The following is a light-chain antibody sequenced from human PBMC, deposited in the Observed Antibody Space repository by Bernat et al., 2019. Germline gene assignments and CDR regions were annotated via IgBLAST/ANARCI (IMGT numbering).Light chain of an antibody. Sequence: ELVLTQSPGTLSLSPGERATLSCRASQSISTNRLAWYQQKPGQAPRLLINAASSRPAGIPDRFSGSGSGTDFTLTISRLDPEDFAVYYCQQYGNSPTFGQGTKLEIK. V-gene: IGKV3-20*01. J-gene: IGKJ2*01. CDR2: AAS. CDR1: QSISTNR. CDR3: QQYGNSPT.